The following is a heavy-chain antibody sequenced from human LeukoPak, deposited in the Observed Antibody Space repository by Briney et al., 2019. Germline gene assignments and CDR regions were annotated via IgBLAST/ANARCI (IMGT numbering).Heavy chain of an antibody. CDR3: ARCCSSTSCYTKIAARPGYYYYGMDV. V-gene: IGHV3-53*01. Sequence: QPGGSLRLSCAASGFTVSSNYMSWVRQAPGKGLEWVSVIYSGGSTYYADSVKGRFTISRDNAKNSLYLQMNSLRAEDTAVYYCARCCSSTSCYTKIAARPGYYYYGMDVWGQGTTVTVSS. J-gene: IGHJ6*02. CDR2: IYSGGST. D-gene: IGHD2-2*02. CDR1: GFTVSSNY.